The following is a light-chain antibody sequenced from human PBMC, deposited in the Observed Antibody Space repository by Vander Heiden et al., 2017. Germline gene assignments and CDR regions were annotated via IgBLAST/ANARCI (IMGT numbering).Light chain of an antibody. CDR2: SDT. V-gene: IGLV3-25*03. J-gene: IGLJ2*01. CDR1: VLARQN. Sequence: SSDLTQPPSVSVSPGQTAKITCSGDVLARQNADWYLQKPGQAPLLLIYSDTKRPSGSPERFSGSISGTIVTLTISDVQAEDEADYYCQSADGSGTYSVVFGGGTQLTVL. CDR3: QSADGSGTYSVV.